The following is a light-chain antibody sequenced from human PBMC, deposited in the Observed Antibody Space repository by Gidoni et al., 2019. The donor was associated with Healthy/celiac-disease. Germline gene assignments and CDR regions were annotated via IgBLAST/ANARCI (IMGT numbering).Light chain of an antibody. CDR1: QSVSSY. CDR3: QQRSNWPRRT. V-gene: IGKV3-11*01. Sequence: EIVLTQSPATLSLSPGERATLSCRASQSVSSYLAWYQQQPGQAPRLLIYDASNRATGIPARFSGSGCGTDFTLTISSLEHEDFAVYYCQQRSNWPRRTFGEGTKVEIK. CDR2: DAS. J-gene: IGKJ1*01.